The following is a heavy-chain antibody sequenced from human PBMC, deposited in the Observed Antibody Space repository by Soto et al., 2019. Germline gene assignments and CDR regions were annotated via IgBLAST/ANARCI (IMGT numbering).Heavy chain of an antibody. J-gene: IGHJ4*02. V-gene: IGHV3-9*01. D-gene: IGHD3-9*01. CDR2: ISWNSGSV. CDR3: AKSALDWLGGTFDY. CDR1: GFTFDDYA. Sequence: SLRLSCAASGFTFDDYAMHWVRQAPGKGLEWVSGISWNSGSVDYADSVKGRFTISRDNAKNSLYLQMNSLRAEDTALYYCAKSALDWLGGTFDYWGQGALVTVSS.